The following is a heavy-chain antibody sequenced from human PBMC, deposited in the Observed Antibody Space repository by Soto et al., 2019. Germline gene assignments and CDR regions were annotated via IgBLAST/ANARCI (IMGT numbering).Heavy chain of an antibody. Sequence: QVQLLQSGTEVKRPGSSVKVSCRASGVSFNSYGFAWVRQAPGRGLEWVGKINPASQLRNYQQSLQGRFTITADTSTRTAYMELSGLTSEDTAVYYCARMKLARLDHWGQGTLVTVSS. CDR2: INPASQLR. J-gene: IGHJ4*02. CDR3: ARMKLARLDH. CDR1: GVSFNSYG. V-gene: IGHV1-69*09.